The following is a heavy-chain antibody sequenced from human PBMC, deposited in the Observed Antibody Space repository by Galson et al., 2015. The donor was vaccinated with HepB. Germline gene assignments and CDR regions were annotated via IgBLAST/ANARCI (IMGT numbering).Heavy chain of an antibody. CDR1: RFTVSSNY. CDR3: ARGYSRSWYSGLGY. J-gene: IGHJ4*02. D-gene: IGHD6-13*01. V-gene: IGHV3-53*01. Sequence: SLRLSYAASRFTVSSNYMTWVRQAPGKGLEWVSVIYSGCSTDYADSVKGRYTISRDNSKNTLYFQLNSLRAEDTAVYYCARGYSRSWYSGLGYWGQGTLVTVFS. CDR2: IYSGCST.